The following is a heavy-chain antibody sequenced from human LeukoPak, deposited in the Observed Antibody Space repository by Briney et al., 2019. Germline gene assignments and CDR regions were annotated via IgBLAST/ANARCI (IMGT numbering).Heavy chain of an antibody. Sequence: GGSLRLSCAASGFTFSSYWMSWVRQAPGKGLEGVANIKQDGSEKYYVDSVKGRFTISRDNAKNSLYLQMNSLRAEDTAVYYCARDLALMYYDSSGYLPGWGQGTLVTVSS. CDR2: IKQDGSEK. D-gene: IGHD3-22*01. CDR1: GFTFSSYW. CDR3: ARDLALMYYDSSGYLPG. V-gene: IGHV3-7*01. J-gene: IGHJ4*02.